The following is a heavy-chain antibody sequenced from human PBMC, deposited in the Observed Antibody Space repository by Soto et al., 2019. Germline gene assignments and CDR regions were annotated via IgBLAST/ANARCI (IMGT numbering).Heavy chain of an antibody. Sequence: QVQLVQSGAEVKKPGASVKVSCKASGYTFTSYAMHWVRQAPGQRLEWMGWINAGNGNTKYSQKFQGRVTITRDTSASTAYIELSSLRSEDTAVYYCARDLGYCSSTSCSPLDYWGQRTLVTVSS. CDR1: GYTFTSYA. J-gene: IGHJ4*02. CDR3: ARDLGYCSSTSCSPLDY. V-gene: IGHV1-3*01. CDR2: INAGNGNT. D-gene: IGHD2-2*01.